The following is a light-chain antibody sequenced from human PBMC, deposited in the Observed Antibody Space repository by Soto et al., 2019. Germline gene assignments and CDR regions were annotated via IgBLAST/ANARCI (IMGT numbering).Light chain of an antibody. CDR1: QTVGVY. J-gene: IGKJ5*01. CDR2: GAS. V-gene: IGKV3-20*01. CDR3: QQYGGSPRT. Sequence: EIVLTQSPATLSLSPGERATLSCRASQTVGVYLAWYQQKPGQAPRLLIYGASGRATGTPDRFSGSGSGTDFTLTIARLEPEDFAVYYCQQYGGSPRTFGRGTLLEIK.